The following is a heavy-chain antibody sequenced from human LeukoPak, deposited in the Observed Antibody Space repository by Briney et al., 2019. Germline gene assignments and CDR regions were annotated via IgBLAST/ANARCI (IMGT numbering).Heavy chain of an antibody. D-gene: IGHD3-22*01. Sequence: SVKLSCKSPGGSFYGISWVRQAPGQGLEWMARVIPSLGITDYAKNFRGRVTITADKYTSTTCMELSSLRSEDTAIYYCAREETGSSGSYVFDYWGQGALVTVSS. J-gene: IGHJ4*02. CDR3: AREETGSSGSYVFDY. CDR2: VIPSLGIT. V-gene: IGHV1-69*04. CDR1: GGSFYG.